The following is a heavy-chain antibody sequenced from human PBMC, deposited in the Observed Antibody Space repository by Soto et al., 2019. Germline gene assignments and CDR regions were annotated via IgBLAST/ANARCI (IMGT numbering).Heavy chain of an antibody. CDR3: AREAVPAAIGSAFDI. CDR2: ISSSSSYI. D-gene: IGHD2-2*01. Sequence: GGSLRLSCAASGCTFSSYSMNWVRQAPGKGLEWDSSISSSSSYIYYADSVKGRFTISRDNAKNSLYLQMNSLRAEDTAVYYCAREAVPAAIGSAFDIWGQGTMVT. J-gene: IGHJ3*02. V-gene: IGHV3-21*01. CDR1: GCTFSSYS.